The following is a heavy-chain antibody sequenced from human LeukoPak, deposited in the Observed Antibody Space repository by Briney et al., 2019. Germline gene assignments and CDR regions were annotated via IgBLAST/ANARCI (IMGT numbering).Heavy chain of an antibody. CDR2: IRYDGSNK. CDR1: GFTFSSYG. CDR3: AKANAPGYYMDV. J-gene: IGHJ6*03. Sequence: EGSLRLSCAASGFTFSSYGMHWVRQAPGKGLEWVAFIRYDGSNKYYADSVKGRFTISRDNSKNTLYLQMNSLRAEDTAVYYCAKANAPGYYMDVWGKGTTVTISS. V-gene: IGHV3-30*02. D-gene: IGHD2-2*01.